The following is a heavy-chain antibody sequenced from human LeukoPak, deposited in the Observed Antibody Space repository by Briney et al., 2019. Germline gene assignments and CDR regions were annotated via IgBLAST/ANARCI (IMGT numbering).Heavy chain of an antibody. CDR1: GFTFSSYA. Sequence: SGGSLRLSCAASGFTFSSYAMSWVRQAPGKGLEWVSAISGSGGSTYYADSVKGRFTISRDNSKNTLYLQMNSLRAEDTAVYYCAKGRRFLEWSLYYFDYWGQGTLVTVSS. V-gene: IGHV3-23*01. J-gene: IGHJ4*02. D-gene: IGHD3-3*01. CDR3: AKGRRFLEWSLYYFDY. CDR2: ISGSGGST.